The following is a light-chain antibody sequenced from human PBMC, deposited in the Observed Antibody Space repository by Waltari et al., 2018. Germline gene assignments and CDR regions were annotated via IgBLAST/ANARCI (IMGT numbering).Light chain of an antibody. CDR2: EVN. CDR1: RRDIGRYDL. V-gene: IGLV2-8*01. CDR3: SSHGGSDKFYV. J-gene: IGLJ1*01. Sequence: QSALTQPPSASGSPGQSVAIPCTGPRRDIGRYDLVTWYQQPPGKAPKLLLSEVNKRPSGVPDRFSGAKSGNTASLTVSGLQAEDEADYYCSSHGGSDKFYVFGTGTKVTVL.